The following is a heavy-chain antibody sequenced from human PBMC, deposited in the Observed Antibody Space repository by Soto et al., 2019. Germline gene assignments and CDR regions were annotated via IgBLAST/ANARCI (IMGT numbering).Heavy chain of an antibody. CDR2: IKQDGSDT. J-gene: IGHJ4*02. CDR1: GFTVSSNY. CDR3: ARHTPAISISDH. V-gene: IGHV3-7*02. Sequence: GGSLRLSCAASGFTVSSNYMSWVRQAPGKGLEWVANIKQDGSDTYYVDSVKGRFTISRDNAKNSLYLQMNSLRAEDTAVYYCARHTPAISISDHWGQGTLVTVSS. D-gene: IGHD2-15*01.